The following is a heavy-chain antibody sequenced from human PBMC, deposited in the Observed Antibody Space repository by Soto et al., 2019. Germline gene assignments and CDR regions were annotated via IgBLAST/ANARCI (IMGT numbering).Heavy chain of an antibody. D-gene: IGHD3-16*01. CDR2: IREDGSEI. CDR1: GFNVMSYW. CDR3: ARDIGFDYVN. V-gene: IGHV3-7*01. J-gene: IGHJ4*02. Sequence: GGSLRLSCAVSGFNVMSYWMSWVRQAPGKGLEWVASIREDGSEIYYLQSVRGRFSISRDSAGNALHLTMNYLSAEDTGVYFCARDIGFDYVNWGQGTLVTVSS.